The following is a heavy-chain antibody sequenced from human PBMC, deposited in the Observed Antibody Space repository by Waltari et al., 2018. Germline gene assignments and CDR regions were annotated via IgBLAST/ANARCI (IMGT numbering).Heavy chain of an antibody. Sequence: QLHLQESGPGLVTPSETLSLTCSVSRGSITTSRHFWGWIRQPPWKGLEWTGTISYSGATYYNPSLRSRVTISLDTSKNQFSLKLNSVTAADTAVYYCATYVGASVGTAAFDVWGQGTMVTVSS. V-gene: IGHV4-39*01. D-gene: IGHD3-16*01. J-gene: IGHJ3*01. CDR1: RGSITTSRHF. CDR2: ISYSGAT. CDR3: ATYVGASVGTAAFDV.